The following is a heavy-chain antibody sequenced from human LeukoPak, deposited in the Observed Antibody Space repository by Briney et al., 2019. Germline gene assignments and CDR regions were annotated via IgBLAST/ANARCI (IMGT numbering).Heavy chain of an antibody. D-gene: IGHD3-16*01. CDR3: ARRGRGYNFDY. Sequence: GGSLRLSCAASGFTFSSYAMRWVRQAPGKGLEWVSVISDSGGSTYYADSVKGRFTISRDNSKNTLYLQMNSLRAEDTALYYCARRGRGYNFDYWGQGTLVTVSS. CDR2: ISDSGGST. CDR1: GFTFSSYA. J-gene: IGHJ4*02. V-gene: IGHV3-23*01.